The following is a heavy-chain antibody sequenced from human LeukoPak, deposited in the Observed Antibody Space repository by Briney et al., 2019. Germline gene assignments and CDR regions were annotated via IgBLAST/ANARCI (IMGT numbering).Heavy chain of an antibody. CDR2: IYHSGTT. J-gene: IGHJ4*02. Sequence: SGTLSLTCTVSGRSLIPYYWSWIRQPPGKGLEWIGYIYHSGTTNYSPPLKGRATLSVDTSKNQISLRLSSVTAADTAVYFCARVDSGTYYMPFDYWGQGSLVTVSS. V-gene: IGHV4-59*01. D-gene: IGHD1-26*01. CDR1: GRSLIPYY. CDR3: ARVDSGTYYMPFDY.